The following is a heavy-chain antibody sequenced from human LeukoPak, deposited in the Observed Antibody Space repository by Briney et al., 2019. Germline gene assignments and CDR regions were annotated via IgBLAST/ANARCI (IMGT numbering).Heavy chain of an antibody. J-gene: IGHJ4*02. CDR1: GGSFSGYY. Sequence: PSETLSLTCAVYGGSFSGYYWSYIRQSPGTGLEWIGEINHDGSTNYNPSLKSRVTMSVDTSKNQFSLKLRSVTAADTAVYYCARGRYYFDDSDAYFYWGQGTLVTVSS. CDR3: ARGRYYFDDSDAYFY. CDR2: INHDGST. V-gene: IGHV4-34*01. D-gene: IGHD3-16*01.